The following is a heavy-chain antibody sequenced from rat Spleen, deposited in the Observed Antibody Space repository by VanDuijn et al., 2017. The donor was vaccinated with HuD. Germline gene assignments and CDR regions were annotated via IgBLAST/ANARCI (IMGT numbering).Heavy chain of an antibody. CDR2: IIYDGTNT. D-gene: IGHD1-12*02. CDR3: VRYDGSFYHGVMDA. V-gene: IGHV5-17*01. Sequence: EVQLVESGGGLVQPGRSLKLSCAASGFTFSDYGMAWVRQTPEKGLEWVANIIYDGTNTYYRDSVKGRFTISRDNAKSTLYLQMDSLRSEDTATYYCVRYDGSFYHGVMDAWGQGASVTVSS. J-gene: IGHJ4*01. CDR1: GFTFSDYG.